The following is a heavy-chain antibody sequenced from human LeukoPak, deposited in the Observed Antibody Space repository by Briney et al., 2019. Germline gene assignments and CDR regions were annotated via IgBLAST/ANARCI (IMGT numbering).Heavy chain of an antibody. CDR2: IYHRGST. CDR1: GGSISSSSYY. CDR3: ARSPPVAGTPRVFGY. V-gene: IGHV4-39*07. J-gene: IGHJ4*02. D-gene: IGHD6-19*01. Sequence: PSETLSLTCTVPGGSISSSSYYWVWIREPPGKGLEWIGSIYHRGSTYYNPSLRSRVTISVDTSKNQFSLKLSSVTAADTAVYYCARSPPVAGTPRVFGYWGQGTLVTVSS.